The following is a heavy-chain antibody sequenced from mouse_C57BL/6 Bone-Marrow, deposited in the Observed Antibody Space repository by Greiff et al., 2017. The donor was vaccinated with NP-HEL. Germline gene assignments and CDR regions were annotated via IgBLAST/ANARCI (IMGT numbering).Heavy chain of an antibody. CDR2: IYPGSGST. Sequence: QVQLKQPGAELVKPGASVKMSCKASGYTFTSYWITWVKQRPGQGLEWIGDIYPGSGSTNYNEKFKSKATLTVDQSSSTAYIHLSSLTSEDSAVYYCASPDSSGYVFWGQGTTLTVSS. J-gene: IGHJ2*01. D-gene: IGHD3-2*02. CDR3: ASPDSSGYVF. V-gene: IGHV1-55*01. CDR1: GYTFTSYW.